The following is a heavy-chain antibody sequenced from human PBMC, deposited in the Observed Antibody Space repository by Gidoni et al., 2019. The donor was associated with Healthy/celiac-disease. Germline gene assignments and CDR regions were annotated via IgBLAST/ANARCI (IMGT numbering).Heavy chain of an antibody. D-gene: IGHD6-25*01. CDR3: AKDLRAAGYYYYGMDV. CDR2: ISYDGSNK. Sequence: GKGLEWVAVISYDGSNKYYADSVKGRFTISRDNSKNTLYLQMNSLRAEDTAVYYCAKDLRAAGYYYYGMDVWGQGTTVTVSS. J-gene: IGHJ6*02. V-gene: IGHV3-30*18.